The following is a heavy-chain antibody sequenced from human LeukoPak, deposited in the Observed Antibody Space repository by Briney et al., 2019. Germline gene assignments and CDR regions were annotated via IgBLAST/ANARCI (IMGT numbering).Heavy chain of an antibody. D-gene: IGHD1-26*01. Sequence: PGGSLRLSCAASGFTVRSHYMSWVRQAPGKRAEWVGVVYSGGSTHYMDSVQGRFTISRDLSKNTVFLEMSGLRAEDTAVYYCARDLSIVGTTSGDYFDSWGQGTLVTVSS. CDR3: ARDLSIVGTTSGDYFDS. V-gene: IGHV3-53*01. CDR1: GFTVRSHY. CDR2: VYSGGST. J-gene: IGHJ4*02.